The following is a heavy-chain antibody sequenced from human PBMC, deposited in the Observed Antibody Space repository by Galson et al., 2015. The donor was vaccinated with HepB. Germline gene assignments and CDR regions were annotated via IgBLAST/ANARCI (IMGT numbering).Heavy chain of an antibody. D-gene: IGHD3-10*01. J-gene: IGHJ3*02. CDR2: ISGSSSTI. Sequence: SLRLSCAASGFTFSSYSMNWVRQAPGKGLEWVSYISGSSSTIFYANSAKGRFTISRDNAKNSLYLQMNSLRAEDTAVYYCARDYYGSGSFGGDAFDIWGQGTMVTVSS. CDR1: GFTFSSYS. CDR3: ARDYYGSGSFGGDAFDI. V-gene: IGHV3-48*04.